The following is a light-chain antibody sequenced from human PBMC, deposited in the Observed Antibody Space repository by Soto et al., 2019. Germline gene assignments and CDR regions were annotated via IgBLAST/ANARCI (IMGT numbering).Light chain of an antibody. Sequence: DSQLTQSPSLLSASVGDRVTITCRASQCINSHLAWYQQGPGKAPKLLIYAASTLQSGFPSRFSGSASRTEFTLTISSLQPEDFATYYCQQVSDYPRNVAGGTNVDSK. J-gene: IGKJ4*01. CDR1: QCINSH. V-gene: IGKV1-9*01. CDR2: AAS. CDR3: QQVSDYPRN.